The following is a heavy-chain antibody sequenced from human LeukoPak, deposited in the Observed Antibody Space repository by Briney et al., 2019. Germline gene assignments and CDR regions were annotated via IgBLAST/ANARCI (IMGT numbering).Heavy chain of an antibody. J-gene: IGHJ6*03. CDR1: GDRVSINSAA. CDR2: TYYRSKWYN. Sequence: SQTLSLTSAISGDRVSINSAAWNWIRQSPSSGLEWLGRTYYRSKWYNYYVVSVKSRITIYPDTSKNQFSLQLISVTPEDTAVYYCSRGGKTIRFLAVHYMDVWGKGTTVIVS. D-gene: IGHD3-3*01. CDR3: SRGGKTIRFLAVHYMDV. V-gene: IGHV6-1*01.